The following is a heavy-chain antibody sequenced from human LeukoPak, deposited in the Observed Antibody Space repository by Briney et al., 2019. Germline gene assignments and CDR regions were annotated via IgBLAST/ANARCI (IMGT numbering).Heavy chain of an antibody. CDR1: GFTVSSNY. CDR2: IYSGGST. J-gene: IGHJ5*02. Sequence: GGSLRLSCAASGFTVSSNYMSWVRQAPGKGLEWVSVIYSGGSTYYADSVKGRFTISRDNSKNTLYLQMNSLRAEDTAVYYCARDSGYYDILTGYNWFDPWGQGTLVTVSS. V-gene: IGHV3-53*01. CDR3: ARDSGYYDILTGYNWFDP. D-gene: IGHD3-9*01.